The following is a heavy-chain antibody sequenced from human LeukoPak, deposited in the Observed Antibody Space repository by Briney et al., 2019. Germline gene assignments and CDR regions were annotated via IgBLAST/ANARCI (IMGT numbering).Heavy chain of an antibody. CDR2: LSSSGST. J-gene: IGHJ4*02. CDR1: GASIRSGNYH. Sequence: SETLSLTCAVSGASIRSGNYHWGWIRQPPGKGLEWIGGLSSSGSTFYSASLKSRVTISADTSENQFFLNLRSVTAADTALYYCSRVSSRRFDYWGQGNLVTVSS. CDR3: SRVSSRRFDY. V-gene: IGHV4-39*01.